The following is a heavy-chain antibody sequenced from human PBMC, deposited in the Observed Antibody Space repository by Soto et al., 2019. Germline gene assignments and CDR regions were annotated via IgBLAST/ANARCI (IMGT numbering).Heavy chain of an antibody. D-gene: IGHD3-10*01. J-gene: IGHJ4*02. CDR1: GFTFSSYA. CDR3: AKYSLWFGDYFDY. CDR2: ISGSGGST. V-gene: IGHV3-23*01. Sequence: EVQLLESGGGLVQPGGSLRLSCAASGFTFSSYAMSWVRQAPGKGLEWVSAISGSGGSTYYADSVKGRFTISRDNSKNTLYLQMNSLRAEDTAVSYCAKYSLWFGDYFDYWGQGTLVTVSS.